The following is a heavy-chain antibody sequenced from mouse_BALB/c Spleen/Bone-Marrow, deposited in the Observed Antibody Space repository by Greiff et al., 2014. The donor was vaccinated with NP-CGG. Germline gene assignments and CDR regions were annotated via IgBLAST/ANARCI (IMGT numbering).Heavy chain of an antibody. CDR3: ARFAGTPYTMDY. Sequence: DVMLVESGPDLVKPSQSLSLTCTSTGYSITSYYSWHWIRQFPGNKLEWMGYIHYSGITVYNPSLKSRISITRDTSNNQFFLQLNSVTTEDTATYYCARFAGTPYTMDYWGQGTSVTVSS. CDR1: GYSITSYYS. D-gene: IGHD4-1*01. V-gene: IGHV3-1*02. CDR2: IHYSGIT. J-gene: IGHJ4*01.